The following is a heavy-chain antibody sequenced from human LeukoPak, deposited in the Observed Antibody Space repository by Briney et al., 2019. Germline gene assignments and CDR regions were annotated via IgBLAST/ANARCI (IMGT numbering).Heavy chain of an antibody. CDR3: ARDEGYCSGGSCYNFFDY. D-gene: IGHD2-15*01. CDR1: GGSISSYY. J-gene: IGHJ4*02. V-gene: IGHV4-59*01. CDR2: IYYSGST. Sequence: PSETLSLTCTVSGGSISSYYWNWIRQPPGKGLEWIGYIYYSGSTNYNPSLKSRVTISVDSSKNQCALKLSSVTAADTAVYYCARDEGYCSGGSCYNFFDYWGQGTLVTVSS.